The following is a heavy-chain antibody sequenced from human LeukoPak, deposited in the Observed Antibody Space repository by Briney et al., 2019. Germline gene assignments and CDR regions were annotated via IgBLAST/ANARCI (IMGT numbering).Heavy chain of an antibody. J-gene: IGHJ4*02. V-gene: IGHV3-7*01. CDR1: GFTFSTYW. Sequence: PGGSLRLSCAASGFTFSTYWMSWVRRAPGKGLEWVANIKQDGSEKYHVDSVKGRFTISRDNAKNSLYLQMNSLRVEDTAVYYCARGAFGVDLPSGYWGQGTLVTVSS. D-gene: IGHD3-3*01. CDR3: ARGAFGVDLPSGY. CDR2: IKQDGSEK.